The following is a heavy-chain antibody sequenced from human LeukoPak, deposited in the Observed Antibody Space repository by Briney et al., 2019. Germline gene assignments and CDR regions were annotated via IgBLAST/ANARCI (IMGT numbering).Heavy chain of an antibody. Sequence: GGSLRLSFAASGFTFSSYGMHWVRQAPGKGLEWVAFIRYDGSNKYYADSVKGRFTICRDNSKNTLYLQMNSLRAEDTAVYYCAQDLEVRGTDAFDIWGQGTMVTVSS. CDR1: GFTFSSYG. CDR3: AQDLEVRGTDAFDI. CDR2: IRYDGSNK. V-gene: IGHV3-30*02. D-gene: IGHD3-10*01. J-gene: IGHJ3*02.